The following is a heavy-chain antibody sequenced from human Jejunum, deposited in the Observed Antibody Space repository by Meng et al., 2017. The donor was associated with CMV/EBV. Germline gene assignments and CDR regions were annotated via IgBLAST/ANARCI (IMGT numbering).Heavy chain of an antibody. Sequence: CAASEFSVSNGYVRWVRQAPGRGLECVSVIYSTGGTYYADSVRGRFAISRDNSKNTVFLQMNSLRADDTAVYYCARASLHAYMDVWGQGTTVTVSS. CDR3: ARASLHAYMDV. CDR1: EFSVSNGY. CDR2: IYSTGGT. D-gene: IGHD5/OR15-5a*01. J-gene: IGHJ6*03. V-gene: IGHV3-53*01.